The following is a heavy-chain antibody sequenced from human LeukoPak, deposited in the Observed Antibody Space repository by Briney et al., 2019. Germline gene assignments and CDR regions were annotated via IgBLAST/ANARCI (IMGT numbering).Heavy chain of an antibody. J-gene: IGHJ4*02. CDR1: GFTFSNYW. D-gene: IGHD4-17*01. V-gene: IGHV3-7*03. Sequence: GGSLRLSCAASGFTFSNYWMSWVRQAPGKGLEWVANINQDGSETYYVDSMKGRFTISRDNAKNSLYLQMNSLRAEDTAVYYCAREGPYGDYLNYWGQGTLATVSS. CDR2: INQDGSET. CDR3: AREGPYGDYLNY.